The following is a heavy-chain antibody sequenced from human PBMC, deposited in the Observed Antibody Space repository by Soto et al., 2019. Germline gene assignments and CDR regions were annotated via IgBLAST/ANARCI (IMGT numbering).Heavy chain of an antibody. D-gene: IGHD6-19*01. CDR1: GFTFTNAW. CDR3: TTDQVAVAGMNVYYYYGMDV. V-gene: IGHV3-15*07. Sequence: GGSLRLSCAASGFTFTNAWINWVRQAPGKGLEWVGRIKSKTDGGTTDYAAPVKGRFTIPRDDSKNTLYLQMNSLKTEDTAVYYCTTDQVAVAGMNVYYYYGMDVWGQGTTVTVSS. CDR2: IKSKTDGGTT. J-gene: IGHJ6*02.